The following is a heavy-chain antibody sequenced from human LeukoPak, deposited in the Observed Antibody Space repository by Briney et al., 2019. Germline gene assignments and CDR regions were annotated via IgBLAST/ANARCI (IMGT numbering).Heavy chain of an antibody. J-gene: IGHJ4*02. D-gene: IGHD5-12*01. CDR3: ARATMLRGNLDDY. CDR1: GYTFTGYY. Sequence: GASVRVSCKASGYTFTGYYMHWVRQAPGQGLEWMGWINPNSGGTNYAQKFQGRVTMTRDTAISTAYMELSRLRSDDTAVYYCARATMLRGNLDDYWGQGTMVTVSS. CDR2: INPNSGGT. V-gene: IGHV1-2*02.